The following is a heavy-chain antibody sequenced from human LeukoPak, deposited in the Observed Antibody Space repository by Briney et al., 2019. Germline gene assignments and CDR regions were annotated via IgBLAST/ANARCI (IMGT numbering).Heavy chain of an antibody. J-gene: IGHJ4*02. V-gene: IGHV3-21*01. D-gene: IGHD1-26*01. CDR2: ISSSSSYI. Sequence: GGSLRLSCAASGFTFSSYSMNWVRQAPGKGLEWVSSISSSSSYIYYADSVKGRFTISRDNAKNSLYLQMNSLRAEDTAVYYCARARNLVGATCFDYWGQGTLVTVSS. CDR1: GFTFSSYS. CDR3: ARARNLVGATCFDY.